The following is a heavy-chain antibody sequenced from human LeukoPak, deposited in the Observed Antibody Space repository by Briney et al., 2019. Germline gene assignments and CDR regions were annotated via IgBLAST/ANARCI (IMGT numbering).Heavy chain of an antibody. J-gene: IGHJ6*03. CDR3: ARGVGYYGSGSYKYYYYYMDV. V-gene: IGHV4-4*02. CDR2: IYHSGST. CDR1: GGSISSSNW. D-gene: IGHD3-10*01. Sequence: SETLSLTCALSGGSISSSNWWSWVRQPPGKGLEWIGEIYHSGSTNYNPSLKSRVTISVDKSKNQFSLKLSSVTAADTAVYYCARGVGYYGSGSYKYYYYYMDVWGKGTTVTVSS.